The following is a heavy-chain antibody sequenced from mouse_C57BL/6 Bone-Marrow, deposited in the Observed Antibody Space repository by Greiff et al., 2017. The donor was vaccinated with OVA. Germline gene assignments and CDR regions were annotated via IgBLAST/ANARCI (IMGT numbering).Heavy chain of an antibody. CDR2: SRNKANDYTT. J-gene: IGHJ1*03. CDR3: ARDASTTVVATDWYFDV. CDR1: GFTFSDFY. D-gene: IGHD1-1*01. Sequence: EVMLVESGGGLVQSGRSLRLSCATSGFTFSDFYMEWVRQAPGKGLEWIAASRNKANDYTTEYSASVKGRFIVSRDTSQSILYLQMNALRAEDTAIYYCARDASTTVVATDWYFDVWGTGTTVTVSS. V-gene: IGHV7-1*01.